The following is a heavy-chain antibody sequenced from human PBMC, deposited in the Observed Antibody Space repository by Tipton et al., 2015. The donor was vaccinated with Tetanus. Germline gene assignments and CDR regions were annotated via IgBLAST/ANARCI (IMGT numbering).Heavy chain of an antibody. CDR2: IYYSGST. J-gene: IGHJ3*02. D-gene: IGHD2-15*01. V-gene: IGHV4-59*01. CDR3: ARDRTICSGGSCYGIPGAFDI. CDR1: GASISTYY. Sequence: TLSLTCTVSGASISTYYWSWIRQPPGEGLEWIGYIYYSGSTNYNPSLKSRVTISVDTPKNQFSLKLSSVTAADTAVYYCARDRTICSGGSCYGIPGAFDIWGQGTMVTVSS.